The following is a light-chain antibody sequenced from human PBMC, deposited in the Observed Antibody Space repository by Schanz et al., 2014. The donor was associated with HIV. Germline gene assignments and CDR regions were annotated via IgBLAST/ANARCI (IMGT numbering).Light chain of an antibody. CDR2: GAS. CDR1: QSVSSN. V-gene: IGKV3-15*01. J-gene: IGKJ1*01. Sequence: EIVMTQSPATLSVSPGERATLSCRASQSVSSNLAWYQQKPGQAPRLLIYGASTRATGIPARFSGSGSGTEFTLTISSLQSEDFAVYYCQQFGISPPWTFGQGTKVEI. CDR3: QQFGISPPWT.